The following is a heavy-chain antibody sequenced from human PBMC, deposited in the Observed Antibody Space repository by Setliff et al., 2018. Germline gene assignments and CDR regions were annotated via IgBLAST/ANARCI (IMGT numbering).Heavy chain of an antibody. CDR3: ARDGDNYYDSSGYYLNHAFDI. J-gene: IGHJ3*02. CDR1: GGTFSSYA. V-gene: IGHV1-69*13. D-gene: IGHD3-22*01. CDR2: IIPIFGTA. Sequence: SVKVSCKASGGTFSSYAISWVRQAPGQGLEWMGGIIPIFGTANYAQKFQGRVTITADESTSTAYMELSSLRSEDTAMYYCARDGDNYYDSSGYYLNHAFDIWGQGTMVTVSS.